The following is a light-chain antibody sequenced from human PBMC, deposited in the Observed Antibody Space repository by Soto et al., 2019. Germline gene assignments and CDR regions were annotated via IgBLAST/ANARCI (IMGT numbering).Light chain of an antibody. CDR1: QSVSSN. CDR2: GAS. CDR3: QHYNNWPPWT. V-gene: IGKV3-15*01. Sequence: EIVMTQSPAILSVIPGERAALSCRASQSVSSNLAWYQQKPGQAPRLLMYGASTRATGVPARFRGSGSGTDFTLTISALQSEDFAVYYCQHYNNWPPWTFDQGTKVEI. J-gene: IGKJ1*01.